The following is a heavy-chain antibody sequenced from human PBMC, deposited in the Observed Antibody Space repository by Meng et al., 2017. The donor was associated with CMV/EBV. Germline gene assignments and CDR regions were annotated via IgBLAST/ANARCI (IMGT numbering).Heavy chain of an antibody. CDR1: GFSFSKAW. V-gene: IGHV3-15*01. CDR3: TTGHY. J-gene: IGHJ4*02. CDR2: IKTKTDGGTT. Sequence: SLRLSCAAAGFSFSKAWMIWVRQAPGKGLEWVGRIKTKTDGGTTEYAAPVKGRFTISRDDSKTTLFLQMNSLKIEDTAVYYCTTGHYWGQGTLVTVSS.